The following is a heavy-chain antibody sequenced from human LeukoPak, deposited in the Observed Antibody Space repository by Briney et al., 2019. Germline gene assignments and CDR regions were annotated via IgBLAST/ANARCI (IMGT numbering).Heavy chain of an antibody. CDR2: INPSGGRT. CDR3: ARRYCNSTNCYTPFDY. V-gene: IGHV1-46*01. Sequence: ASVKVSCKASGYTFISYYMHWVRLAPGQGLEWMGIINPSGGRTSYAQKFQGRVTMTRDMSTSTVYMELSSQRSEDTAVYYCARRYCNSTNCYTPFDYWGQGTLVTVSS. J-gene: IGHJ4*02. CDR1: GYTFISYY. D-gene: IGHD2-2*02.